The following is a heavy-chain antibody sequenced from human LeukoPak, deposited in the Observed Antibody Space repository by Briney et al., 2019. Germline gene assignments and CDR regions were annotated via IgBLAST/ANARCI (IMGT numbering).Heavy chain of an antibody. CDR1: GYTFTSYA. Sequence: GASVTVSCKASGYTFTSYAMNWVRQAPGQGLEWMGWINTNTGNPTYAQGFTGRFVFSLDTSVSTAYLQICSLKAEDTAVYYCARDLPTGYYYGMDVWGQGTTVTVSS. D-gene: IGHD4-17*01. CDR2: INTNTGNP. V-gene: IGHV7-4-1*01. J-gene: IGHJ6*02. CDR3: ARDLPTGYYYGMDV.